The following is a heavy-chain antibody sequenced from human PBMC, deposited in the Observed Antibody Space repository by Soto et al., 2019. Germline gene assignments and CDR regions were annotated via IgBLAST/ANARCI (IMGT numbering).Heavy chain of an antibody. CDR2: VSAGGDMT. J-gene: IGHJ6*02. V-gene: IGHV3-23*01. CDR1: GFTFSSYA. CDR3: ARGDRGGSGSPASYYYAGLDV. D-gene: IGHD2-15*01. Sequence: DVQLLESGGDLVQPGGSLRLSCAASGFTFSSYAMSWVRQAPGKGLEWVSSVSAGGDMTYYSDSVKGRFTISRDNSNNALFLQMNSVRAEDTALYYCARGDRGGSGSPASYYYAGLDVWCQGTTVT.